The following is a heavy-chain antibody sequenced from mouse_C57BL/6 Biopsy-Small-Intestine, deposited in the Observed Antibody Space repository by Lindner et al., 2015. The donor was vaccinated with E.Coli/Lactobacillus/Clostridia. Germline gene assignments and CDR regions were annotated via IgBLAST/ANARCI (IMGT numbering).Heavy chain of an antibody. CDR2: IYPGDGGT. V-gene: IGHV1-82*01. Sequence: VQLQESGPELVKPGASVKISCKASGYAFSSSWMNWVKQRPGEGLEWIGRIYPGDGGTNYNGKFKGKATLTADKSSSTAYMRLSSLTSEDSAVYFCARSGYYYAYYFDYWGQGTTLTVSS. CDR1: GYAFSSSW. D-gene: IGHD1-1*01. CDR3: ARSGYYYAYYFDY. J-gene: IGHJ2*01.